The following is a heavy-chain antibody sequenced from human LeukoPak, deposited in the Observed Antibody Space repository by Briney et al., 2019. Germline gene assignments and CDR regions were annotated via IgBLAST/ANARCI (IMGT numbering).Heavy chain of an antibody. J-gene: IGHJ4*02. D-gene: IGHD3-10*01. V-gene: IGHV4-30-2*01. Sequence: PSETLSLTCAVSGGSIGSGGYSWSWIRQPPGKGLEWIGYIYHSGSTYYNPSLKSRVTISVDRSKNQFSLKLSSVTAADTAVYYCARSRYYGSGSYFDYWGQGTLVTVSS. CDR3: ARSRYYGSGSYFDY. CDR1: GGSIGSGGYS. CDR2: IYHSGST.